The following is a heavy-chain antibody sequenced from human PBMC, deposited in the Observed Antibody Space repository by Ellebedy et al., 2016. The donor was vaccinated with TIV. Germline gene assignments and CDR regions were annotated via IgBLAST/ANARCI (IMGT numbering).Heavy chain of an antibody. V-gene: IGHV3-30*02. D-gene: IGHD6-19*01. J-gene: IGHJ4*02. CDR3: AVIAVATDY. Sequence: GESLKISCAASGFTFSSFGMHWVRQAPGKGLEWVAFIRYDGSNRDYADSVKGRFTISRDNSKNTLYLQMNSLRTEDTAVHYCAVIAVATDYWGQGTLVTVSS. CDR2: IRYDGSNR. CDR1: GFTFSSFG.